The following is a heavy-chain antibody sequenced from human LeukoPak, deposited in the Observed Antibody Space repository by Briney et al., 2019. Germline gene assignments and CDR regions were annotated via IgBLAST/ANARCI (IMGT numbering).Heavy chain of an antibody. CDR1: GFTFSSYE. CDR2: ISSSGSTI. CDR3: ARGRYYDILTGYYIHPAPFDY. J-gene: IGHJ4*02. V-gene: IGHV3-48*03. Sequence: GGSLRPSCAASGFTFSSYEMNWVRQAPGKGLEWVSYISSSGSTIYYADSVKGRFTISRDNAKNSLYLQMNSLRAEDTAVYYCARGRYYDILTGYYIHPAPFDYWGQGTLATVSS. D-gene: IGHD3-9*01.